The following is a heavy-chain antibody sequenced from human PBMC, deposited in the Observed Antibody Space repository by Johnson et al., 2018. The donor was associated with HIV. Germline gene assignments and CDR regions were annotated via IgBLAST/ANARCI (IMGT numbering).Heavy chain of an antibody. D-gene: IGHD3-22*01. CDR2: IRYDGSNK. CDR3: AKERTSSGYYYDAFDI. V-gene: IGHV3-30*02. J-gene: IGHJ3*02. Sequence: QVQLVESGGGLVQPGGSLRLSCAASGFTVSSNYMSWVRQAPGKGLEWVAFIRYDGSNKYYADSVKGRFTISRDNSKNTLYLQMNSLRAEDTAVYYCAKERTSSGYYYDAFDIWGQGTMVTVSS. CDR1: GFTVSSNY.